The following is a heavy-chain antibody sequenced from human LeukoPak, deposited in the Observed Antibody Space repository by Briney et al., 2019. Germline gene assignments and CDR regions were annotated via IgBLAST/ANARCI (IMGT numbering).Heavy chain of an antibody. CDR1: GYTFTGYY. D-gene: IGHD3-22*01. J-gene: IGHJ3*02. CDR3: ARDHYDSSGYYIGCDAFDI. CDR2: INPNSGGT. Sequence: ASVKVSCKASGYTFTGYYMHWVRQAPGQGLEWMGWINPNSGGTNYAQKFQGRVTMTRDTSISTAYMELSRLRSDDTAVYYCARDHYDSSGYYIGCDAFDIWGQGTMVTVSS. V-gene: IGHV1-2*02.